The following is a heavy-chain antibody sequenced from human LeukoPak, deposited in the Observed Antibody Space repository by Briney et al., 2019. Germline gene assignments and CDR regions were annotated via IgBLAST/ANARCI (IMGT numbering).Heavy chain of an antibody. CDR1: GGSLSSYY. CDR3: ARGRYHYYGSGGALYYFDY. D-gene: IGHD3-10*01. CDR2: TYYSGST. J-gene: IGHJ4*02. V-gene: IGHV4-59*01. Sequence: SETLSLTCTVSGGSLSSYYWSWDRQPPGKVREWVGSTYYSGSTNYNPSLKSRVTISVDTSKNQCSLKLSSVTAADTAVYYCARGRYHYYGSGGALYYFDYWGQGTLVTVSS.